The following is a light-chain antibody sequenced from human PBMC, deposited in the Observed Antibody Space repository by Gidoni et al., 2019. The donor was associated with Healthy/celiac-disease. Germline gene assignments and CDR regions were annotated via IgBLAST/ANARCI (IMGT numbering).Light chain of an antibody. CDR2: GAS. CDR1: QSVSSSY. Sequence: FVLTQSPGTLSLSPGERATLSCRASQSVSSSYLAWYQQKPGQAPRLLIYGASSRATGIPDRFSGSGSGTDFTITISRLEPEDFAVYYCQQYGSSRFTFGPGTKVEIK. CDR3: QQYGSSRFT. V-gene: IGKV3-20*01. J-gene: IGKJ3*01.